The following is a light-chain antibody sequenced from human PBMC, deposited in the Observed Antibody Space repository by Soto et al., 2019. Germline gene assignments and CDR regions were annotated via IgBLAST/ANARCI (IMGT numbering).Light chain of an antibody. CDR1: QGISSA. V-gene: IGKV1D-13*01. CDR2: DAS. CDR3: QQFNNYPIT. J-gene: IGKJ5*01. Sequence: AIQLTQSPSSLAASVGDRVTITCRASQGISSALAWYQQKPGKAPKLLIYDASSLERGVPSRFGGSGSGTDFTLTISSLQPEDFATYYCQQFNNYPITFGQGTRLEIK.